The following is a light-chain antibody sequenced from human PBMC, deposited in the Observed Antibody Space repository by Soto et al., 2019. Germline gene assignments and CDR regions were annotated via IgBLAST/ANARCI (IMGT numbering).Light chain of an antibody. CDR3: KQALQSHLST. J-gene: IGKJ2*01. V-gene: IGKV2-28*01. Sequence: DIVMTQSPLSLPVTPGEPASISCRSSHSLLHSNGYNYLDWYLQKPVQSPQLLIYLGSNRVSGVPDRVSGSGSGTDFTLKISRVEADAVGVYYYKQALQSHLSTFGQGTKLEIK. CDR1: HSLLHSNGYNY. CDR2: LGS.